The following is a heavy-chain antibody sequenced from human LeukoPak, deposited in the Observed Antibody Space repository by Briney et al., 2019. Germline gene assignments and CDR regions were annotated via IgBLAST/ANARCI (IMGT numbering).Heavy chain of an antibody. CDR3: ARMYSGTYGGIDY. J-gene: IGHJ4*02. V-gene: IGHV4-4*07. D-gene: IGHD1-26*01. Sequence: SETLSLTCTVSGGSMNSYYWSWIRQPAGKGLEWIGRVYSSGSTNYNPSLKSRVTMSVDTSRNQFSLKLSSVPAADTAVYYCARMYSGTYGGIDYWGQGTLVTVSS. CDR2: VYSSGST. CDR1: GGSMNSYY.